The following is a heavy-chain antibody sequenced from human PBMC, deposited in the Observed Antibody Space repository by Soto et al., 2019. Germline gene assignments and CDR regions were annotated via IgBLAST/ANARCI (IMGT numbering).Heavy chain of an antibody. CDR1: GGTFSSYA. J-gene: IGHJ5*02. CDR3: ATILRSSGWYNIWFDP. D-gene: IGHD6-19*01. V-gene: IGHV1-69*01. Sequence: QVQLVQSGAEVKKPGSSVKVSCKASGGTFSSYAISWVRQAPGQGLEWMGGIIPIFGTANYAQKFQGRVTITADESTSTADMELSSLRSEDTAVYYCATILRSSGWYNIWFDPWGQGTLVTVSS. CDR2: IIPIFGTA.